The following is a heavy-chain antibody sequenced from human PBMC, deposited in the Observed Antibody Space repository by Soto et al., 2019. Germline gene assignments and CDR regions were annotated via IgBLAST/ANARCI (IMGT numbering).Heavy chain of an antibody. D-gene: IGHD3-3*01. CDR1: GYTLTELS. CDR2: FDPEDGET. Sequence: ASVKVSCKVSGYTLTELSMHWVRQAPGKGLEWMGGFDPEDGETIYAQKFQGRVTMTEDTSTDTAYMELSSLRSEDTAVYYCARDLRITIFGVVITDAFDIWGQGTMVTVSS. CDR3: ARDLRITIFGVVITDAFDI. V-gene: IGHV1-24*01. J-gene: IGHJ3*02.